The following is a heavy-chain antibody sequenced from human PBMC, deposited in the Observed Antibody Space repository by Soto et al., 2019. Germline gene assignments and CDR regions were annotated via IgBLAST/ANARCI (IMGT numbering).Heavy chain of an antibody. V-gene: IGHV3-30*18. J-gene: IGHJ4*02. D-gene: IGHD5-12*01. Sequence: GGSLRLSCAASGFTFSSYGMHWVRQAPGKGLEWVAVISYDGSNKYYADSVKGRFTISRDNSKNTLYLQMNSLRAEDTAVYYCAKDRRDIVATNYFDYWGQGTLVTVSS. CDR2: ISYDGSNK. CDR3: AKDRRDIVATNYFDY. CDR1: GFTFSSYG.